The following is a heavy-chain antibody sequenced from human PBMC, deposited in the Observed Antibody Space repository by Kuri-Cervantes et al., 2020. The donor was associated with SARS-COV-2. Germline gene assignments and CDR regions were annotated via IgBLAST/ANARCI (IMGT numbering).Heavy chain of an antibody. J-gene: IGHJ6*02. CDR2: IYNDGTT. V-gene: IGHV3-53*01. D-gene: IGHD2-2*01. Sequence: GESLKISCAASGFTVSSNHMSWVRQAPGKGLEWVSTIYNDGTTYYADDVEGRFTISRDNSKNMVYLQVNSLRAEDTAVYYCAKTTPGSTSRIFYGMEVWGQGTTVTVSS. CDR1: GFTVSSNH. CDR3: AKTTPGSTSRIFYGMEV.